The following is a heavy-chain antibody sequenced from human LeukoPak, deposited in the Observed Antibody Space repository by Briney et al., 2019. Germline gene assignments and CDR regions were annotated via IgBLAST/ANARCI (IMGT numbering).Heavy chain of an antibody. CDR2: INTNTGNP. CDR3: ARDSVAAADTALDY. D-gene: IGHD6-13*01. Sequence: ASVKVSCKASGYTFTSYAMNWVRQAPGQGLEWMGWINTNTGNPTYAQGFTGRFVFSLDTSVSTAYLQISSLKAEDTAVYYCARDSVAAADTALDYWGQGTLVTVSS. CDR1: GYTFTSYA. V-gene: IGHV7-4-1*02. J-gene: IGHJ4*02.